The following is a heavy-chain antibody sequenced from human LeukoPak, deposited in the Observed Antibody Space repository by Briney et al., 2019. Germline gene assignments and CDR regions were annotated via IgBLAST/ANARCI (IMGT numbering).Heavy chain of an antibody. J-gene: IGHJ4*02. V-gene: IGHV1-46*03. CDR3: ARRGDGYIAN. CDR1: GDTFTNYY. CDR2: INPGGGST. Sequence: ASVNVSCKASGDTFTNYYIHWVRQAPGQGLEWMGIINPGGGSTTYAQKFQGRVTMTRDTSTNTVYMELSSLRSEDTAVYYCARRGDGYIANWGQGTLVTVSS. D-gene: IGHD5-24*01.